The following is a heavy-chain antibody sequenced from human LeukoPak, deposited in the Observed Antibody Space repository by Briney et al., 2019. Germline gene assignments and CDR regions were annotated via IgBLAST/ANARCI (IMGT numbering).Heavy chain of an antibody. Sequence: PGGSLRLSCAASGFTFSNAWMSWVRQAPGKGLEWVSAISGSGGSTYYADSVKGRFTISRDNSKNTLYLQMNSLRAEDTAVYYCAKDPDRVAAAGMFDYWGQGTLVTVSS. CDR3: AKDPDRVAAAGMFDY. D-gene: IGHD6-13*01. V-gene: IGHV3-23*01. J-gene: IGHJ4*02. CDR2: ISGSGGST. CDR1: GFTFSNAW.